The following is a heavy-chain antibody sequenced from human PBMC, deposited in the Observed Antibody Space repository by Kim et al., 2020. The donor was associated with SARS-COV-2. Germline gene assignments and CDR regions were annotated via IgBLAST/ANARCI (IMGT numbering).Heavy chain of an antibody. CDR2: IKSKTDGGTT. Sequence: GGSLRLSCAASGFTFSNAWMSWVRQAPGKGLEWVARIKSKTDGGTTDYAAPGKGRFTISRDDSKNTLYLQMNSLKTEDTAVYSCTTDETNYYGSGSSPSWGQGTLVTVSS. D-gene: IGHD3-10*01. CDR3: TTDETNYYGSGSSPS. V-gene: IGHV3-15*01. J-gene: IGHJ4*02. CDR1: GFTFSNAW.